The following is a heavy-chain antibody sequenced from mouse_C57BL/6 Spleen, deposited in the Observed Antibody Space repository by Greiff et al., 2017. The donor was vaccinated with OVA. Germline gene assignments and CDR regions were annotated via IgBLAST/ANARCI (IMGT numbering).Heavy chain of an antibody. D-gene: IGHD2-1*01. J-gene: IGHJ2*01. CDR2: IHPNSGST. CDR3: ARRDYGNGFDY. CDR1: GYTFTSYW. Sequence: QVQLKQPGAELVKPGASVKLSCKASGYTFTSYWMHWVKQRPGQGLEWIGMIHPNSGSTNYNEKFKSKATLTVDKSSSTAYMQLSSLTSEYSAVYCCARRDYGNGFDYWGQGTTLTVSS. V-gene: IGHV1-64*01.